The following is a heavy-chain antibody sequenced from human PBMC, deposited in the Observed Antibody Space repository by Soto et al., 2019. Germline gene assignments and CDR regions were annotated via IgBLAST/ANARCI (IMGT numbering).Heavy chain of an antibody. CDR3: ASGNYGSGSYPRFDP. CDR2: IYYSGST. J-gene: IGHJ5*02. D-gene: IGHD3-10*01. CDR1: GGSISSYY. Sequence: QVQLQESGPGLVKPSETLSLTCTVSGGSISSYYWSWIRQPPGKGLEWIGYIYYSGSTNYNPSLMRRATISVDTSKNQFALKLSSVTAADTAVYYCASGNYGSGSYPRFDPWGQGTLVTVSS. V-gene: IGHV4-59*01.